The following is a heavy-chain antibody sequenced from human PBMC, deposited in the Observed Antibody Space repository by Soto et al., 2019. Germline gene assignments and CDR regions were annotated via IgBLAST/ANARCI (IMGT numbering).Heavy chain of an antibody. CDR3: ARGLAVGATPFDY. J-gene: IGHJ4*02. D-gene: IGHD1-26*01. Sequence: GASVKVSCKASGGTFSSYAISWVRQAPGQGLEWMGGIIPIFGTANYAQKFQGRVTITADESTSTAYMELSSLRSEDAAVYYCARGLAVGATPFDYWGQGTLVTVSS. CDR1: GGTFSSYA. CDR2: IIPIFGTA. V-gene: IGHV1-69*13.